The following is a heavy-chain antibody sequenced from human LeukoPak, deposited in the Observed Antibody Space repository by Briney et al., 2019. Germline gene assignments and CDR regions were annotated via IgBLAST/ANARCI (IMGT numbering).Heavy chain of an antibody. V-gene: IGHV4-4*07. D-gene: IGHD3-9*01. CDR3: ARERPTVLRYFDWSKHDAFDI. J-gene: IGHJ3*02. CDR2: IYTSGST. Sequence: SETLSLTCTASGGSISSYYWSWIRQPAGKGLEWIGRIYTSGSTNYNPSLKSRVNMSVDTSKNQFSLKLSSVTAADTAVYYCARERPTVLRYFDWSKHDAFDIWGQGTMVTVSS. CDR1: GGSISSYY.